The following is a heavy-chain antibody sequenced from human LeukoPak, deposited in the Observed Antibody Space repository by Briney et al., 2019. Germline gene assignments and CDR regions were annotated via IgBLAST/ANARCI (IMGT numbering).Heavy chain of an antibody. CDR3: ARDARVVLDY. CDR1: GFTFPSYW. J-gene: IGHJ4*02. V-gene: IGHV3-7*01. CDR2: IKQDGSDK. Sequence: GGSLRLSCAASGFTFPSYWMTWVRQAPGKGLEWVANIKQDGSDKYYVDSVKGRFTISRDNAKNSLYLQMNSLRAEDTAVYYCARDARVVLDYWGQGTLVTVSS. D-gene: IGHD2-15*01.